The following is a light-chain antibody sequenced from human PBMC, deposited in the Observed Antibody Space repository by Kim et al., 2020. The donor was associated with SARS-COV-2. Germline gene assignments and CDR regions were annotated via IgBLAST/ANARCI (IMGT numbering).Light chain of an antibody. CDR2: DVS. CDR1: SSDVGGYNY. CDR3: SSYTSSIPYV. J-gene: IGLJ1*01. Sequence: GQSITISCPGTSSDVGGYNYVSWYQHHPGKAPKLMIYDVSNRPSGVSNRFSGSKSGNTASLTISGLQAEDEADYYCSSYTSSIPYVFGTGTKVTVL. V-gene: IGLV2-14*03.